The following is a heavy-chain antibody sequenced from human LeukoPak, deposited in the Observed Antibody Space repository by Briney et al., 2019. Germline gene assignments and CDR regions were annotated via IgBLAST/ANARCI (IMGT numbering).Heavy chain of an antibody. CDR3: ARAGVITFGGVIVPTGFDP. CDR2: IKQGGSEK. V-gene: IGHV3-7*01. CDR1: GGSFSGYY. J-gene: IGHJ5*02. Sequence: RPSETLSLTCAVYGGSFSGYYWSWIRQPPGKGLEWVANIKQGGSEKYYVDSVKGRFTISRDNAKNSLYLQMNSLRAEDTAVYYCARAGVITFGGVIVPTGFDPWGQGTLVTVSS. D-gene: IGHD3-16*02.